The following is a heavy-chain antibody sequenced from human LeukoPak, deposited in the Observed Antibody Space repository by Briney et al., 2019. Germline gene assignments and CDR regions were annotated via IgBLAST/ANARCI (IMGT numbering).Heavy chain of an antibody. CDR1: GFTFSSYA. CDR3: ARDPSSDAFDI. Sequence: GRSLRLSCAASGFTFSSYAMHWVRQAPGKGLEWVAVTSYGGSNQYYADSVKGRFTLSRDNSKKTVYLQMTSLRAEDTAVYYCARDPSSDAFDIWGQGTMVTVSS. CDR2: TSYGGSNQ. J-gene: IGHJ3*02. V-gene: IGHV3-30-3*01.